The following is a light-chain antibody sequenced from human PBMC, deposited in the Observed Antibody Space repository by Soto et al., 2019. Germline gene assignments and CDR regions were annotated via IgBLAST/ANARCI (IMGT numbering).Light chain of an antibody. CDR2: KAS. V-gene: IGKV1-5*03. CDR1: QSISRW. Sequence: DIQMIQSPSTLSASVGDRVTITCRASQSISRWLAWYQQKPGKAPKLLIYKASTLKSGVPSRFSGSGSGTEFTLTISSLQSEDFAFYYCQQFHYWWTFGQGTKWIS. J-gene: IGKJ1*01. CDR3: QQFHYWWT.